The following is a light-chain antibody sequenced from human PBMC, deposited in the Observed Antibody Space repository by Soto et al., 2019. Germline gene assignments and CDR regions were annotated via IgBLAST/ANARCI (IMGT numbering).Light chain of an antibody. J-gene: IGKJ3*01. CDR3: QQYGTSPQG. CDR1: QSVSSSY. Sequence: EIVLTQSPGTLSLSPGERATLSCRASQSVSSSYLAWYQQKPGQAPRLLIYAASSRATGIPARFSGRGSGTDFTLAISRREPEDFAVYYCQQYGTSPQGFGPGTKVDIK. CDR2: AAS. V-gene: IGKV3-20*01.